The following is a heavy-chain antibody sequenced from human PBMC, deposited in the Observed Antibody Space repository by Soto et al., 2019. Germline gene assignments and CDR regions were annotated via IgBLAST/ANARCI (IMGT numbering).Heavy chain of an antibody. J-gene: IGHJ4*02. CDR1: GFTFSSYG. CDR2: IWYDGSNK. CDR3: ARSHPALLSFDY. V-gene: IGHV3-33*01. Sequence: GGSLRLSCAASGFTFSSYGMHWVRQAPGKGLEWVAVIWYDGSNKYYADSVKGRFTISRDNSKNTLYLQMNSLRAEDTAVYYCARSHPALLSFDYWGQGTLVTVSS.